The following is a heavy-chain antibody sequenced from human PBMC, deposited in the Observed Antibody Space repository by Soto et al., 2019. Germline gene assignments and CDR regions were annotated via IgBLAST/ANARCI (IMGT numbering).Heavy chain of an antibody. J-gene: IGHJ6*02. CDR1: GYSFTSYW. CDR2: IDPSDSYT. Sequence: PGESLKISCKGSGYSFTSYWISWVRQMPGKGLEWMGRIDPSDSYTNYSPSFQGHVTISADKSISTAYLQWSSLKASDTAMYYCARHAPYGSGSYYNSYYYGMDVWGQGTTVTVSS. D-gene: IGHD3-10*01. V-gene: IGHV5-10-1*01. CDR3: ARHAPYGSGSYYNSYYYGMDV.